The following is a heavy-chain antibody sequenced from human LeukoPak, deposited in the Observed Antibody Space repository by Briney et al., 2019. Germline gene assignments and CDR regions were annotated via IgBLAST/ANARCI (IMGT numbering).Heavy chain of an antibody. CDR3: AKGGHGTSEY. J-gene: IGHJ4*02. CDR1: GFIFRSYA. CDR2: ITERDSRT. V-gene: IGHV3-23*01. Sequence: GGSLRLSCAASGFIFRSYAMQWVRQTPGKGLQWVSGITERDSRTYYTHSVRGRFTISRDNSKNTLYLHMTNLRAEDTALYYCAKGGHGTSEYWGQGALVTVPS.